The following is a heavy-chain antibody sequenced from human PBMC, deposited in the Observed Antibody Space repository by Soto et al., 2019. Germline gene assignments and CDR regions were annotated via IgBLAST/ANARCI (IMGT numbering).Heavy chain of an antibody. CDR2: ISGSGGST. J-gene: IGHJ4*02. CDR1: GLRVSSND. CDR3: AKLRGGSGNYPIDY. Sequence: GGSLRLSCASSGLRVSSNDMSWVRQAPGKGLEWVSAISGSGGSTYYADSVKGRFTISRDNSKNTLYLQMNSLRAEDTAVYYCAKLRGGSGNYPIDYWGQGTLVTVSS. D-gene: IGHD3-22*01. V-gene: IGHV3-23*01.